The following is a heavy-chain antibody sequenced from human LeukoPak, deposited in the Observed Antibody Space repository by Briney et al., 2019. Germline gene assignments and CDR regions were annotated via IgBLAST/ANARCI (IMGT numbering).Heavy chain of an antibody. CDR3: AIDYDSNGYYYLGNTDY. CDR2: INGSGRTT. J-gene: IGHJ4*02. CDR1: GFTFNTYA. D-gene: IGHD3-22*01. Sequence: GGSLGLSCVASGFTFNTYAMNWVRQAPGKGLQWVSLINGSGRTTYYADSVKGRFTISRDNSKNTLYLQMNSLRAEDTAVYYCAIDYDSNGYYYLGNTDYWGQGTLVTVSS. V-gene: IGHV3-23*01.